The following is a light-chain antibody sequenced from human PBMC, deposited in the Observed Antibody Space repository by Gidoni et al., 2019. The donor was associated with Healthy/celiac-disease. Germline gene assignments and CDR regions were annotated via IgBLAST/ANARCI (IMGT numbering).Light chain of an antibody. CDR1: QGISSY. J-gene: IGKJ5*01. V-gene: IGKV1-9*01. CDR3: QQLNSYLSIT. Sequence: DILLTQSPSFLSASVGDRVTITCRASQGISSYIAWYQQKPGKAPKLLIYAASTLQSGVPSRFSGSGSGTEGTLTISSLQPEDFATYYCQQLNSYLSITFGQGTRLEIK. CDR2: AAS.